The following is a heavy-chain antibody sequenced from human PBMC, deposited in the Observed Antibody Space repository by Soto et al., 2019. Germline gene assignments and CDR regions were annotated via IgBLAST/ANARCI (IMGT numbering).Heavy chain of an antibody. V-gene: IGHV3-30*18. J-gene: IGHJ4*02. CDR1: GFTFGSYG. CDR3: AKDLIRIAAAGRFDY. Sequence: GGSLRLSCAASGFTFGSYGMHWVRQAPGKGLEWVAVISYDGSNKYYADSVKGRFTISRDNSKNTLYLQMNSLRAEDTAVYYCAKDLIRIAAAGRFDYWGQGTLVTVSS. D-gene: IGHD6-13*01. CDR2: ISYDGSNK.